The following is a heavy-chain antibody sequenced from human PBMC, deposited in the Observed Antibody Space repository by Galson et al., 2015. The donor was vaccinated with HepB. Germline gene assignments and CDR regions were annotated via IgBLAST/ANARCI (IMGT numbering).Heavy chain of an antibody. D-gene: IGHD5-12*01. V-gene: IGHV4-59*08. J-gene: IGHJ5*02. CDR3: ARRRQRYSGYDS. Sequence: LSLTCTVSGGSISSYYWSWIRQPPGKGLEWIGYIYYSGSTNYNPSLKSRVTISVDTSKNQFSLKLSSVTAADTAVYYCARRRQRYSGYDSWGQGTLVTVSS. CDR2: IYYSGST. CDR1: GGSISSYY.